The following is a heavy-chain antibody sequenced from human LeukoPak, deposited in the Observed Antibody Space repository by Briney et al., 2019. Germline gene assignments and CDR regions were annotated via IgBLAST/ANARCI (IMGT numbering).Heavy chain of an antibody. CDR2: VGPYNRKT. D-gene: IGHD1-7*01. CDR3: ARGAPRGVWNFYFDY. J-gene: IGHJ4*02. Sequence: EASVKVSCKASGYAFSSYGIGWVRQALGQGLEWMGWVGPYNRKTNYSQKFQGRVTMTTDTSTNTAYLELRTLRSDDTAVYYCARGAPRGVWNFYFDYWGQGTLVTVSS. V-gene: IGHV1-18*01. CDR1: GYAFSSYG.